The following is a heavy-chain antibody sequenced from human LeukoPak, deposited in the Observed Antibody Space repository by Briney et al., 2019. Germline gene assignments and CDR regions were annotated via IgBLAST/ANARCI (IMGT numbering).Heavy chain of an antibody. D-gene: IGHD3-16*02. J-gene: IGHJ4*02. CDR1: GGSFSGYY. CDR2: INHSGST. V-gene: IGHV4-34*01. CDR3: ARGGIGEYDYIWGSYRYIGHHPNCFDY. Sequence: PSETLSLTCAVYGGSFSGYYWSWIRQPPGKGLEWIGEINHSGSTNYNPSLKSRVTISVDTSKNQFSLKLSSVTAADTAVYYCARGGIGEYDYIWGSYRYIGHHPNCFDYWGQGTLVTVSS.